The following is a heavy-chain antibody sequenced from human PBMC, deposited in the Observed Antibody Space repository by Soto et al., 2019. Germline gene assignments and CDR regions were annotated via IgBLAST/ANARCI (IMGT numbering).Heavy chain of an antibody. CDR3: AKDEAYCSGGSCYSFSFLFDP. Sequence: PGGSLRLSCAASGFPFSSYGMHWVRQAPGKGLEWVAVISYDGSNKYYADSVKGRFTISRDNSKNTLYLQMNSLRAEDTAVYYCAKDEAYCSGGSCYSFSFLFDPWGQGTLVTVSS. D-gene: IGHD2-15*01. V-gene: IGHV3-30*18. CDR2: ISYDGSNK. J-gene: IGHJ5*02. CDR1: GFPFSSYG.